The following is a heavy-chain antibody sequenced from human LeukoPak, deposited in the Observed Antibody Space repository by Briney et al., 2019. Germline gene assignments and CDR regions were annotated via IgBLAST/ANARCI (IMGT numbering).Heavy chain of an antibody. D-gene: IGHD1-20*01. CDR3: AKKMSITAASQVDY. CDR2: ISSSGGST. J-gene: IGHJ4*02. Sequence: GGSQRLSCAASGFTFSSYSMSWVRQAPGKGLEWVSAISSSGGSTDYTDSVEGRFTISRDNSKNTLYLQMNSLRAEDTAVYYCAKKMSITAASQVDYWGQGTLVTVSS. V-gene: IGHV3-23*01. CDR1: GFTFSSYS.